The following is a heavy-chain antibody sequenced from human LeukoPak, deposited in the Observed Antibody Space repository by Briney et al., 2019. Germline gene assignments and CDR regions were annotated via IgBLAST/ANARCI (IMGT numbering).Heavy chain of an antibody. CDR3: ARDYIETAFCASGVCYTGGFDP. J-gene: IGHJ5*02. CDR1: GASVSSGDYY. D-gene: IGHD2-8*01. V-gene: IGHV4-31*03. Sequence: SETLSLTCTVSGASVSSGDYYWSWLRQHPGKGLEWIGYIHYSGPTYPNPSLRSRVTLSVDTSNNLLSLRLSSVTSADTAVYYCARDYIETAFCASGVCYTGGFDPWGQGTLVTVSS. CDR2: IHYSGPT.